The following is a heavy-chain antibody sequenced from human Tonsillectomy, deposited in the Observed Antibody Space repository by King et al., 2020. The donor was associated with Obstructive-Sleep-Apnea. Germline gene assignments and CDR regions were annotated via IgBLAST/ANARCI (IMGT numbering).Heavy chain of an antibody. V-gene: IGHV4-39*01. Sequence: QLQESGPGLVKPSETLSLTCTVSGGSISSSSYYWGWIRQPPGKGLEWIGSIYYSWSTYYNPSLKSRVTISVDTSKNQFSLKLSSVTAADTAVYYCARQRRYYDSKSDFDYWGQGTLVTVSS. CDR1: GGSISSSSYY. J-gene: IGHJ4*02. CDR3: ARQRRYYDSKSDFDY. CDR2: IYYSWST. D-gene: IGHD3-22*01.